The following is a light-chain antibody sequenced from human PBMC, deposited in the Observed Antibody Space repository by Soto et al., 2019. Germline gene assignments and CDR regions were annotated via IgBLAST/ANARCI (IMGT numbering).Light chain of an antibody. CDR2: GVS. J-gene: IGKJ1*01. CDR1: QSVSNN. CDR3: QQYDNWPRT. V-gene: IGKV3D-15*01. Sequence: ETVMTQSPATLSVSPGERATLSCRASQSVSNNLAWYQQKPGQAPRLLIHGVSTRATGIPDRFSGSGSVTEFTLTISGLQSEDFAVYYCQQYDNWPRTFGQGTKVEIK.